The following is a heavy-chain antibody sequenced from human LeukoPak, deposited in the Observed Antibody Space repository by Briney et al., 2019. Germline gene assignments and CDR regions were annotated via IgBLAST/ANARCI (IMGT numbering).Heavy chain of an antibody. CDR2: INHSGST. D-gene: IGHD3-10*01. CDR1: GGSFSGYY. J-gene: IGHJ5*02. Sequence: PSGTLSLTCAVYGGSFSGYYWSWIRQPPGKGLEWIGEINHSGSTNYNPSLKSRVTISVDTSKNQFSLKLSSVTAADTAVYYCARVRDYYGSGSGWFDPWGQGTLVTVSS. CDR3: ARVRDYYGSGSGWFDP. V-gene: IGHV4-34*01.